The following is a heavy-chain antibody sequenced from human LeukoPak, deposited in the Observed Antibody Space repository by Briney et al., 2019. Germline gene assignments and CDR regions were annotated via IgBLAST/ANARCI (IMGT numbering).Heavy chain of an antibody. CDR1: GGSISSGSYY. Sequence: SETLSLTCTVSGGSISSGSYYWSWIRQPAGKGLEWIGRIYTSGSTNYNPSLKSRVTISVDTSKNQFSLKLSSVTAADTAVYYCARGYYYDSSGYLKDFWGQGTLVTVSS. J-gene: IGHJ4*02. V-gene: IGHV4-61*02. D-gene: IGHD3-22*01. CDR3: ARGYYYDSSGYLKDF. CDR2: IYTSGST.